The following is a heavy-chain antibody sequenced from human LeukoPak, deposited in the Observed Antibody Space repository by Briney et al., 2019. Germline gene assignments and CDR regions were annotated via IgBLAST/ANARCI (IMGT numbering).Heavy chain of an antibody. CDR2: IWYDGTNI. V-gene: IGHV3-33*01. CDR3: ARGAGGAFGNYVNYFDY. Sequence: GGSLRLSCAASGLILSSYGIHWVRQAPGKGLEWVAVIWYDGTNIYYGGSVKGRFSISRDNSKNTVYLQMDSLRAEDTAVYYCARGAGGAFGNYVNYFDYWGQGTLVTVSS. J-gene: IGHJ4*02. D-gene: IGHD4-11*01. CDR1: GLILSSYG.